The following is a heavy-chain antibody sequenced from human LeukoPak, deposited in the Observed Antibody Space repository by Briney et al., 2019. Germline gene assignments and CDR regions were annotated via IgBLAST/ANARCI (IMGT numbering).Heavy chain of an antibody. CDR1: GGTFSSYA. CDR3: AIDSSGWYMGFDY. J-gene: IGHJ4*02. V-gene: IGHV1-69*06. CDR2: IIPIFGTA. D-gene: IGHD6-19*01. Sequence: SVKVSCKASGGTFSSYAISWVRQAPGQGLEWMGGIIPIFGTANYAQKFQGRVTFTADKSTSTAYMELSSLRSEDTAVYYCAIDSSGWYMGFDYWGQGTLVTVSS.